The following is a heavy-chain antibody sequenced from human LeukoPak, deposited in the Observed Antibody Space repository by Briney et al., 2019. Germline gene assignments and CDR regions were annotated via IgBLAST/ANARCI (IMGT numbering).Heavy chain of an antibody. CDR1: GFTFSSYA. V-gene: IGHV3-23*01. D-gene: IGHD3-22*01. Sequence: GGSLRLSCAVSGFTFSSYAMSWVRQAPGKGLEWVSAIGGSGGSTYYADSVKGRFTISRDNSKNTLYLQMNSLRAEDTAVYYCAKAPYYYDSSAAYWGQGTLVTVSS. CDR2: IGGSGGST. CDR3: AKAPYYYDSSAAY. J-gene: IGHJ4*02.